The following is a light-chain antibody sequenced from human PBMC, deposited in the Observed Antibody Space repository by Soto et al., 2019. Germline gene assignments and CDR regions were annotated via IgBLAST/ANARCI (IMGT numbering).Light chain of an antibody. J-gene: IGLJ2*01. Sequence: QSVLTQPTSVSGSPGQSITIACTGTSSDVGSYNYVSWYQQHPGKSPKLMIYEVTNRPSGVSNRFSGSKSGNTASLTISGLQTEDEAHYYRSSYTTNTTLVFGGGTKVTVL. V-gene: IGLV2-14*01. CDR3: SSYTTNTTLV. CDR1: SSDVGSYNY. CDR2: EVT.